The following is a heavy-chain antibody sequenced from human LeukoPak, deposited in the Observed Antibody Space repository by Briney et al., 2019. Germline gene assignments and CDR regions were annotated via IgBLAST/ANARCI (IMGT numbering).Heavy chain of an antibody. CDR1: GGSISSSSYY. J-gene: IGHJ4*02. D-gene: IGHD4/OR15-4a*01. CDR2: IYYSGST. Sequence: PSGTLSLTCAVSGGSISSSSYYWGWIHQPPGKGLEWIGSIYYSGSTYYNPSLKSRVTISVDTSKNQFSLKLSSVTAADTAVYYCASYPAKQIPYWGQGTLVTVSS. V-gene: IGHV4-39*07. CDR3: ASYPAKQIPY.